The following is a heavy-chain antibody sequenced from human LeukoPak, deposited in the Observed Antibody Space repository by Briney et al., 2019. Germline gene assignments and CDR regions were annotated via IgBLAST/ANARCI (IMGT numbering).Heavy chain of an antibody. CDR2: INPSGGST. CDR3: ARDVGYYDSSGYYHKIDY. CDR1: GYTFTSYY. J-gene: IGHJ4*02. D-gene: IGHD3-22*01. V-gene: IGHV1-46*01. Sequence: ASVKVSCKESGYTFTSYYMHWVRQAPAQGLEWMGIINPSGGSTSYAQKFQGRVTMTRDTTTSTVYMELSSLRSEDTAVYYCARDVGYYDSSGYYHKIDYWGQGTLVTVSS.